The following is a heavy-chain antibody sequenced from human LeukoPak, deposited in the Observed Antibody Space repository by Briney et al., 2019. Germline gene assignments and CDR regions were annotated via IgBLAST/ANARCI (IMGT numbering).Heavy chain of an antibody. J-gene: IGHJ4*01. D-gene: IGHD4-23*01. Sequence: GSSVKVSCKASGGTFNSYAINWVRQAPGQGLEWTGRIIPIVGITNYAQEFQGRVTITADKSTSTAYMELSSLRSEDTAVYYCARIREWASTVGAFDYWGRGALVTVSS. CDR3: ARIREWASTVGAFDY. V-gene: IGHV1-69*04. CDR1: GGTFNSYA. CDR2: IIPIVGIT.